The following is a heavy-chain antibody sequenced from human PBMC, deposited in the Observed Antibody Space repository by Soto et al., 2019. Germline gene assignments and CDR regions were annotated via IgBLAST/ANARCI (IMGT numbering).Heavy chain of an antibody. Sequence: GGSLSLSCAASGFTFSSYGMHWVRQAPGKGLEWVAQISYNGGNKYYADSVKGRFPISRDNSMSTLYLQMSSLRGEDTAVYYCAKDILNSLDTALVSGIDFWGQGILVTVSS. V-gene: IGHV3-30*18. J-gene: IGHJ4*02. CDR1: GFTFSSYG. CDR3: AKDILNSLDTALVSGIDF. CDR2: ISYNGGNK. D-gene: IGHD5-18*01.